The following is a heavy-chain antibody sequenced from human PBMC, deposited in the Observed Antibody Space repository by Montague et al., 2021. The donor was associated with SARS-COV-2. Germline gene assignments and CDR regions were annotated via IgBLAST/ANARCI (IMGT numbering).Heavy chain of an antibody. V-gene: IGHV4-34*01. CDR2: INHSGST. J-gene: IGHJ6*02. D-gene: IGHD4-17*01. CDR3: ARSTVTNSPFGFSNKLRTRYNGMDV. Sequence: SETLSLTCAVYGGSFSGYYLNWIRQPPGKGLEWIGEINHSGSTNYNPSLNSRVTIAVDTSKNQFSLKLTSVTAADTAVFYCARSTVTNSPFGFSNKLRTRYNGMDVWGQGTTVTVTS. CDR1: GGSFSGYY.